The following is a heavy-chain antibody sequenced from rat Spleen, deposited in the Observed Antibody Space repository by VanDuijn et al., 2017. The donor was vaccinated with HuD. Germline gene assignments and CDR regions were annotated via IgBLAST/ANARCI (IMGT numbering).Heavy chain of an antibody. CDR2: ISYDGSST. V-gene: IGHV5-7*01. J-gene: IGHJ2*01. Sequence: EVQLVESGGGLVQPGRSLKLSCAASGFTFSNYDMAWVRQAPKKGLEWVATISYDGSSTNYRDSVKGRFTISRDNAKSTLYLQMDSLRSEDTATYYCAREAYNNYYFDYWGQGVMVTVSS. CDR3: AREAYNNYYFDY. D-gene: IGHD1-10*01. CDR1: GFTFSNYD.